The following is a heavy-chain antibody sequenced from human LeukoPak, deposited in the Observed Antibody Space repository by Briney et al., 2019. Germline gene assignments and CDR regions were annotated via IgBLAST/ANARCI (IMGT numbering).Heavy chain of an antibody. V-gene: IGHV3-30-3*01. J-gene: IGHJ4*02. CDR2: ISYDGSNK. CDR3: AREGDCSGGSCYSGMFDY. Sequence: HPGGSLRLSCAASGFTFSSYAMHWVRQAPGKGLEWVAVISYDGSNKYYADSVKGRFTISRDNSKNTLYLQMNSLRAEDTAVYYCAREGDCSGGSCYSGMFDYWGQGTLVTVSS. CDR1: GFTFSSYA. D-gene: IGHD2-15*01.